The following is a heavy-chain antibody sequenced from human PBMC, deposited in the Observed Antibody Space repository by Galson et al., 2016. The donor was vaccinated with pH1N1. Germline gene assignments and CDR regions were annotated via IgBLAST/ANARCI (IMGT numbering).Heavy chain of an antibody. D-gene: IGHD3-16*02. CDR2: TSRGGGTT. V-gene: IGHV3-23*01. J-gene: IGHJ4*01. CDR3: AKDLGDNIWGSSRPGD. CDR1: GFAFSNSA. Sequence: SLRLSCAASGFAFSNSAMSRVRQAPGKGLEWVSATSRGGGTTYFADSVRGRFTVSRDQSKNTLYLQMSSLRDEDTGVYYCAKDLGDNIWGSSRPGDWGLGTLVIVSS.